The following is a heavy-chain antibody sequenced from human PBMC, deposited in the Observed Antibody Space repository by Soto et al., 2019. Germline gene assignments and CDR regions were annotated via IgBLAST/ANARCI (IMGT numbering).Heavy chain of an antibody. V-gene: IGHV3-30-3*01. CDR2: ISYDGSNK. D-gene: IGHD3-3*01. CDR1: GFTFSSYA. Sequence: QVQLVESGGGGVQPGRSLRLSCAASGFTFSSYAMHWVRQAPGKGLEWGAVISYDGSNKYYADSVKGRFTISRDNSKNTLYLQMNSLRAEDTAVYYCARGFYDFWSGRVDPLGQGTLVTVSS. CDR3: ARGFYDFWSGRVDP. J-gene: IGHJ5*02.